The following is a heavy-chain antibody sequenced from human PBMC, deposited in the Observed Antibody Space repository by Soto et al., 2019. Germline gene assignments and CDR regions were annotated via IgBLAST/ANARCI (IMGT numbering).Heavy chain of an antibody. Sequence: AASVKVSCKASGGTFSSYAISWVRQAPGQGLEWMGGIIPIFGTANYAQKFQGRVTITADESTSTAYMELSSLRSEDTAVYYCASGLGGSCFDYWGQGTLVTVSS. CDR2: IIPIFGTA. D-gene: IGHD2-15*01. CDR3: ASGLGGSCFDY. CDR1: GGTFSSYA. V-gene: IGHV1-69*13. J-gene: IGHJ4*02.